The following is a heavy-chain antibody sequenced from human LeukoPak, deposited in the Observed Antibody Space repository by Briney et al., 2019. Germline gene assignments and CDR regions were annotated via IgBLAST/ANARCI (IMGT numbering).Heavy chain of an antibody. V-gene: IGHV1-3*01. CDR3: ARVQDEGYCSGGSCSNWFDP. CDR1: GYTFTSYA. Sequence: ASVKVSCKASGYTFTSYAIHWVRQAPGQRLEWMGWISAGNGNTKYSQNFQGRVTFISNTSATTAFMELSSLRSEDAAVYYCARVQDEGYCSGGSCSNWFDPWGQGTLVTVSS. CDR2: ISAGNGNT. J-gene: IGHJ5*02. D-gene: IGHD2-15*01.